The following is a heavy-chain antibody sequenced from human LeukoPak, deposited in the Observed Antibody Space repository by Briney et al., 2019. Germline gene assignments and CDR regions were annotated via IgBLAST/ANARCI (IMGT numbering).Heavy chain of an antibody. J-gene: IGHJ4*02. CDR3: ARFGSSSFGFDY. CDR1: GYTFTSYD. Sequence: ASVTVSCKASGYTFTSYDINWVRQATGQGLEWMGWMNPNSGNTGYAQKFQGRVTMTRNTSISTAYMELSSLRSEDTAVYYCARFGSSSFGFDYWGQGTLVTVSS. V-gene: IGHV1-8*01. D-gene: IGHD6-13*01. CDR2: MNPNSGNT.